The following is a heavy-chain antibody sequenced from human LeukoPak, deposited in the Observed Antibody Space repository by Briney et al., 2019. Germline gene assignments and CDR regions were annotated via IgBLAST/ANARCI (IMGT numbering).Heavy chain of an antibody. D-gene: IGHD3-10*01. V-gene: IGHV4-34*01. Sequence: SETLSHTCAVYGGSPIGYFWSWLRQPPGKGLEGMGEINHSGSTTYNPSIKSRVTISVDKTKNQFSLKLSSVTAADTAVYYCAGHSRRRITMVRGENLYYYYGMDVWGKGTTVTVSS. CDR1: GGSPIGYF. J-gene: IGHJ6*04. CDR2: INHSGST. CDR3: AGHSRRRITMVRGENLYYYYGMDV.